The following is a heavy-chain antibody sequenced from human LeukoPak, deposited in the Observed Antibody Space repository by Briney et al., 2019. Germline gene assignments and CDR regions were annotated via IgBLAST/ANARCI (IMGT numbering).Heavy chain of an antibody. V-gene: IGHV3-66*01. D-gene: IGHD3-10*01. J-gene: IGHJ6*02. CDR2: IYRGGAT. CDR3: ARAAHTTYVLGRYYYYAMDV. Sequence: GGSLRLSCAASGFTVSSNYMSWVRQAPGKGLEWVSVIYRGGATYFADSVKDRFTISRDISKNTLFLQMNSLRAEDTAVYYCARAAHTTYVLGRYYYYAMDVWGQGTTVSVSS. CDR1: GFTVSSNY.